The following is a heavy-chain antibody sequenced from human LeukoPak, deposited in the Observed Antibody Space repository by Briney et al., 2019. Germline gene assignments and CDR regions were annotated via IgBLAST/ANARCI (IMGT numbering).Heavy chain of an antibody. CDR3: ARTPRPLFDY. J-gene: IGHJ4*02. D-gene: IGHD6-6*01. CDR2: INHSGST. V-gene: IGHV4-34*01. CDR1: GGFFSGYY. Sequence: KPSETLSLTCAVYGGFFSGYYWSWIRQPPGKGLEWIGGINHSGSTNYNPSLKSRVTISVDTSKNQFSLKLSSVTAADTAVYYCARTPRPLFDYWGQGTLVTVSS.